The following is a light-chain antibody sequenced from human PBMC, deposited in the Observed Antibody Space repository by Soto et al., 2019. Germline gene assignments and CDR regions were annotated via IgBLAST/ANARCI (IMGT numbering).Light chain of an antibody. CDR2: GAS. CDR3: QQYDTSLPYT. CDR1: QSVSSSY. J-gene: IGKJ4*01. V-gene: IGKV3-20*01. Sequence: EIVLTQSPATLSLSPGERATLSCRASQSVSSSYLAWYQQKPGQAPRLLIYGASSRATGIPDRFSGSGSGTDFTLTISRLEPEDFAVYYCQQYDTSLPYTFGGGTKVDIK.